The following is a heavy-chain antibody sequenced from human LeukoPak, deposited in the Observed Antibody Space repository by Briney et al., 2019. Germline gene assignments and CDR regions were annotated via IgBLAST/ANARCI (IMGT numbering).Heavy chain of an antibody. V-gene: IGHV3-23*01. Sequence: GGSLRLSCAASGFTFSSYAMSWVRQAPGKGLEWVSAISGSGGSTYYADSVKGRFTISRDNSKNTLYLQMNSLRAEDTAVYYCAKDGCSSTSCYAYYYYYYGMDVWGQGTTVTVSS. CDR1: GFTFSSYA. J-gene: IGHJ6*02. CDR3: AKDGCSSTSCYAYYYYYYGMDV. D-gene: IGHD2-2*01. CDR2: ISGSGGST.